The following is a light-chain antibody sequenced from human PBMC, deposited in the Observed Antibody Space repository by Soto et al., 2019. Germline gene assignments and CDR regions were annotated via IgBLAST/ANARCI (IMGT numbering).Light chain of an antibody. CDR2: RNN. V-gene: IGLV1-47*01. J-gene: IGLJ2*01. CDR1: SSNIGSNY. Sequence: QSVLTQPPSASGTPGQRVTISCSGSSSNIGSNYVYWYQQLPGTAPKLLIYRNNQRPSGVPDRFSGSKSGTSASLVISGLRYEDEADYYCAAWDDSRVVFGGGTKLTVL. CDR3: AAWDDSRVV.